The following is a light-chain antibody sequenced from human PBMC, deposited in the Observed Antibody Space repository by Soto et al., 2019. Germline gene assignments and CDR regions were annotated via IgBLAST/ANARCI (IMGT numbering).Light chain of an antibody. Sequence: EIVLTQSPATFSMSXDARPTLSXXASQSVSSYLAWYQQKPGQAPRLLIYDASNRATGIPARFSGSGSGTDFTLTFSSLEPEDFAVYYCQQRSNWPITFGQGTRLEIK. CDR2: DAS. J-gene: IGKJ5*01. CDR1: QSVSSY. CDR3: QQRSNWPIT. V-gene: IGKV3-11*01.